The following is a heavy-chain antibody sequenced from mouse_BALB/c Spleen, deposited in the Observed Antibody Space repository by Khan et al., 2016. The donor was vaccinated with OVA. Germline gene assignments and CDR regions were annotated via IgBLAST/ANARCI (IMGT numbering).Heavy chain of an antibody. J-gene: IGHJ3*01. CDR1: GFTFSNYG. Sequence: EVHLVESGGGLVKPGGSLKLSCAASGFTFSNYGVSWVRQTPEKRLEWVASISSGDTTYYPDSVKGRFTISRDNARNILYLQMSSLRSEDTAMYYCARDYWVAYWGQGTLVTVSA. CDR3: ARDYWVAY. CDR2: ISSGDTT. V-gene: IGHV5-6-5*01.